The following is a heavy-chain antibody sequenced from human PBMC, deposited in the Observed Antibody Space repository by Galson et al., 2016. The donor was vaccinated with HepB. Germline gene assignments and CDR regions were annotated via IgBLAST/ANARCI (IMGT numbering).Heavy chain of an antibody. CDR2: ISAHNGNT. D-gene: IGHD2-15*01. CDR1: GYTFKSFG. J-gene: IGHJ4*02. Sequence: SVKVSCKASGYTFKSFGISRVRQAPGQGLEWLGWISAHNGNTNYAQTLQGRVTMTTDAFTTTAYMELRSLRSDDTAVYYCAREGWYLDYWGQGTLVTVSS. V-gene: IGHV1-18*01. CDR3: AREGWYLDY.